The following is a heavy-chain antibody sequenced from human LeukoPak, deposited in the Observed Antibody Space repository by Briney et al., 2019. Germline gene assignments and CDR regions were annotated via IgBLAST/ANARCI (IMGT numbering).Heavy chain of an antibody. V-gene: IGHV3-7*03. Sequence: GGSLRVSCTASGFTFSSYWMNWARQAPGQGLEWVARINPNGNVNYYVHSVKGRFTISRDNAKNTLYLQMSNLRAEDTAVYFCARGGGLDVWGQGATVTVSS. CDR1: GFTFSSYW. CDR3: ARGGGLDV. CDR2: INPNGNVN. J-gene: IGHJ6*02. D-gene: IGHD3-16*01.